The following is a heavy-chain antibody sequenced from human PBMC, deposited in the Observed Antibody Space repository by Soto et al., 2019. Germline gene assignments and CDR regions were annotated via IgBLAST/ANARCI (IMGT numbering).Heavy chain of an antibody. Sequence: QVQLVQSGAEVKKPGASVKVYCKASGYTFTNYGISWVRQAPGQGLEWKGWISANNGNTNYSRKLQGRGTMTTDTSTTIGYKQLRSLRSDDTAVYYCARISIRPDMVRGPKNFPGLYWGQGTLVIVSS. V-gene: IGHV1-18*01. CDR3: ARISIRPDMVRGPKNFPGLY. CDR1: GYTFTNYG. CDR2: ISANNGNT. D-gene: IGHD3-10*01. J-gene: IGHJ4*02.